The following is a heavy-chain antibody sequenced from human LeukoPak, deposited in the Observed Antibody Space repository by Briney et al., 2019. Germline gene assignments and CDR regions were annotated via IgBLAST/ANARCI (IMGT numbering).Heavy chain of an antibody. CDR3: ARHSSGYQGLNWFDP. CDR1: GGSISSSSYY. V-gene: IGHV4-39*01. CDR2: IYYSGST. J-gene: IGHJ5*02. D-gene: IGHD3-3*01. Sequence: PSETLSLTCTVSGGSISSSSYYWGWIRQPPGKVLEWIGSIYYSGSTYYNPSLKSRVTISVDTSKNQFSLKLSSVTAADTAVYYCARHSSGYQGLNWFDPWGQGTLVTVSS.